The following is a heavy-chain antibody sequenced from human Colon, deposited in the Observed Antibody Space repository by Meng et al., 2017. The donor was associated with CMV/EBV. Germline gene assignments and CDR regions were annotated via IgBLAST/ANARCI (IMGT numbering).Heavy chain of an antibody. CDR1: GFTFSTYW. J-gene: IGHJ4*02. D-gene: IGHD4-17*01. CDR3: ARDLYKTTVPN. V-gene: IGHV3-21*01. CDR2: ISNSGYYI. Sequence: GGSLRLSCAASGFTFSTYWMSWVRQAPGQGLEWVASISNSGYYINYADSVKGRFTISRDNAKNLLSLQLSSLRAEDTAVYYCARDLYKTTVPNWGQGTLVTVSS.